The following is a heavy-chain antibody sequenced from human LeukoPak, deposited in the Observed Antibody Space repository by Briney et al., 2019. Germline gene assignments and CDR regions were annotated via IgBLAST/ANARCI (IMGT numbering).Heavy chain of an antibody. CDR3: ARVSTATTESYYYYYMDV. Sequence: SETLSLTCTVSGGSISSSNYYWGWIRQPPGKGLEWIGTIYYSGSTYYNPSLKSRVTISMDTSKNQFSLRLSSVTAADTAVYYCARVSTATTESYYYYYMDVWGKGITVTVSS. CDR2: IYYSGST. D-gene: IGHD6-25*01. V-gene: IGHV4-39*07. J-gene: IGHJ6*03. CDR1: GGSISSSNYY.